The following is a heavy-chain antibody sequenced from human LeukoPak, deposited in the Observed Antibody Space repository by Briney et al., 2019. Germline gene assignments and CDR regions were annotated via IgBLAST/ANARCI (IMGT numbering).Heavy chain of an antibody. CDR2: INPSVGGT. D-gene: IGHD3-22*01. J-gene: IGHJ4*02. Sequence: GASVTVSFKASGYTFTIYYMHWVRQAPGQGLEWMGIINPSVGGTSYAQKSQGRVTVTRDMSTSTVYMELRSLRSEDTAVYYCARSQYDSSGYYRYYFDYWGQGTLVTVSS. CDR1: GYTFTIYY. V-gene: IGHV1-46*01. CDR3: ARSQYDSSGYYRYYFDY.